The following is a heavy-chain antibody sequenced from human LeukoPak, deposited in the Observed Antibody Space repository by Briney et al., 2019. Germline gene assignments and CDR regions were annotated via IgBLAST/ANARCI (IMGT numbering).Heavy chain of an antibody. CDR2: ISTYNGNT. D-gene: IGHD3-10*01. Sequence: ASVKVSCKASGYTFTSYGISWVRQAPGQGLEWMGWISTYNGNTNYAQMLQGRVTMTTDTSTSTAYMELRSLRSEDTAVYYCARSDGYGLVDVWGQGTMVTVSS. CDR3: ARSDGYGLVDV. J-gene: IGHJ3*01. CDR1: GYTFTSYG. V-gene: IGHV1-18*01.